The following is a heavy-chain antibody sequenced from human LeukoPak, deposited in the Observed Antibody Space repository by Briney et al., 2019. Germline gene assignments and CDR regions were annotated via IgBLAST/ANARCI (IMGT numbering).Heavy chain of an antibody. D-gene: IGHD3-22*01. Sequence: GGSLRLSCAASGFTFSSYAMHWVRQAPGKGLEWVAVISYDGSNKYYADSVKGRFTISRDNSKNTLYLQMNSLRAEDTAVYYCARSTMIVVVPTYNWFDPWGQGTLVTVSS. CDR3: ARSTMIVVVPTYNWFDP. J-gene: IGHJ5*02. CDR2: ISYDGSNK. CDR1: GFTFSSYA. V-gene: IGHV3-30-3*01.